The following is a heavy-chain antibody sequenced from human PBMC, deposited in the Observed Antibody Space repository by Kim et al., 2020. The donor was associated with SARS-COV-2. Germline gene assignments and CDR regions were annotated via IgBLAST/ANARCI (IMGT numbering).Heavy chain of an antibody. J-gene: IGHJ4*02. CDR1: GGSFSGYY. CDR3: ARVCGGDCYNFDY. CDR2: INHSGST. V-gene: IGHV4-34*01. Sequence: SETLSLTCAVYGGSFSGYYWSWIRQPPGKGLEWIGEINHSGSTNYNPSLKSRVTISVDTSKNQFSLKLSSVTAADTAVYYCARVCGGDCYNFDYWGQGTL. D-gene: IGHD2-21*02.